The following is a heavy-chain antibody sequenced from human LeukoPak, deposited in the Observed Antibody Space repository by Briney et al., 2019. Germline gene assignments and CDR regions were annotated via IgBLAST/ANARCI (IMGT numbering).Heavy chain of an antibody. D-gene: IGHD1-1*01. Sequence: GSLLLSCAASGFSASDFYMTWIRQRPGTGLEWISYMSVTGRTIYYANSVRGRFTISRDNNRNSLDLQMNSLGTDDTAVYYCARVVSTSGKFYMDVWGTGTTVTVSS. CDR3: ARVVSTSGKFYMDV. J-gene: IGHJ6*03. CDR1: GFSASDFY. V-gene: IGHV3-11*04. CDR2: MSVTGRTI.